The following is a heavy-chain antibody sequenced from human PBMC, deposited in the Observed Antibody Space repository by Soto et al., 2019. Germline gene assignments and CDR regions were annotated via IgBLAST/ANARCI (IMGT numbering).Heavy chain of an antibody. CDR1: GGSVSSGGHY. V-gene: IGHV4-61*08. J-gene: IGHJ4*02. D-gene: IGHD6-13*01. CDR3: ASGSSASAYIDY. Sequence: ETLSLTCTVSGGSVSSGGHYWSWIRQPPGKGLEWIGYIYNSGTTDYNASLKSRVTISIDTSKNQFSLKLSSVTAADTAVYYCASGSSASAYIDYWGQGTLVTVSS. CDR2: IYNSGTT.